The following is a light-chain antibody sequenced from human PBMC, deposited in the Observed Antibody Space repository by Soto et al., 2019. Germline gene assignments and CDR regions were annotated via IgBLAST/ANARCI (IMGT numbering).Light chain of an antibody. CDR1: ESVSSN. J-gene: IGKJ5*01. CDR3: QQYNNWPLSIT. Sequence: EIVMTQSPATLSVSPGERATLSCRASESVSSNLAWYQLKPGQAPRVLIYGASTRATGIPARFSGSGSGTEFTLTISSLQSEDFAVYYCQQYNNWPLSITFGQGTRLDIK. V-gene: IGKV3-15*01. CDR2: GAS.